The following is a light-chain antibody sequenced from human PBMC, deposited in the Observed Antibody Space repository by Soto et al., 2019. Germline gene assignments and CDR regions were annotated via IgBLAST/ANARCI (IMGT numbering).Light chain of an antibody. CDR1: KLGNKY. Sequence: SYELTQPPSVSVSPGQTASITCSGDKLGNKYVCWYQQKPGQSPVLVIYQDTKRPSGIPERFSGSNSGNTATLTISGTQAMDEADYYCQAWDSSTVVFGGGTKLTVL. CDR2: QDT. CDR3: QAWDSSTVV. V-gene: IGLV3-1*01. J-gene: IGLJ2*01.